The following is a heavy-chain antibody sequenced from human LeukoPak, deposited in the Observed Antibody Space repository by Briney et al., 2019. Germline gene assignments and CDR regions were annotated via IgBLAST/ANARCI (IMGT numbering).Heavy chain of an antibody. V-gene: IGHV4-34*01. CDR2: INHSGST. J-gene: IGHJ4*02. CDR3: ASIREISVRGVTLDY. Sequence: NPSETLSLTCAVYGGSFSGYYWSWIRQPPGKGLEWIGEINHSGSTNYNPSLKSRVTISVDTSKNQFSLKLSSVTAADTAVYYCASIREISVRGVTLDYWGQGTLVTVSS. CDR1: GGSFSGYY. D-gene: IGHD3-10*01.